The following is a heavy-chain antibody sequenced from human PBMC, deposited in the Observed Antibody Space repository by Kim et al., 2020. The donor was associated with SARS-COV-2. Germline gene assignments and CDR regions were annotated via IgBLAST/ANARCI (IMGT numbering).Heavy chain of an antibody. Sequence: SETLSLTCNVSGGSISSNSYFWGWIRQPPGKGLEWIGSMFYSGNTYYNSSLKSRVTMSVDTSKNQFSLTLSSVTAADTAVYYCARHLRRPGLWFGEPHNWGQGTLVTVSS. V-gene: IGHV4-39*01. J-gene: IGHJ4*02. D-gene: IGHD3-10*01. CDR1: GGSISSNSYF. CDR2: MFYSGNT. CDR3: ARHLRRPGLWFGEPHN.